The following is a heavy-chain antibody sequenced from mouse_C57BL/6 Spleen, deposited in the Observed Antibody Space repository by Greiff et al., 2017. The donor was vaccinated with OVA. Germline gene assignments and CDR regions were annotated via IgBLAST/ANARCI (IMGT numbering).Heavy chain of an antibody. CDR2: IHPNNGGT. D-gene: IGHD1-1*01. Sequence: VQLQQSGPELVKPGASVKIPCKASGYTFTDYNMDWVKQSHGKSLEWIGDIHPNNGGTIYNQKFKGKATLTVDKSSSTAYMELRSLTSEHTAVYYCARSPIYYYGSSYFTYAMDYWGQGTSVTVSS. J-gene: IGHJ4*01. CDR3: ARSPIYYYGSSYFTYAMDY. V-gene: IGHV1-18*01. CDR1: GYTFTDYN.